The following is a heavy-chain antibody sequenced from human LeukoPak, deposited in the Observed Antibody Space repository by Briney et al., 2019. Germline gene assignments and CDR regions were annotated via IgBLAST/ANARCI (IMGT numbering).Heavy chain of an antibody. J-gene: IGHJ3*02. V-gene: IGHV4-61*02. CDR1: GGSISSGSYY. CDR2: VYISGST. Sequence: PSQTPSLTCTVSGGSISSGSYYWTWIRQPAGKGLEWIGRVYISGSTNYNPSLKSRVTISVDTSKNHFSLKLTSVTAADTAVYYCARGLEWGDGFDIWGQGTMVTVSP. CDR3: ARGLEWGDGFDI. D-gene: IGHD1-1*01.